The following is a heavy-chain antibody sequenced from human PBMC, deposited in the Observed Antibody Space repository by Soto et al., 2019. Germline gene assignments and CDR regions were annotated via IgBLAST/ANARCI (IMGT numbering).Heavy chain of an antibody. J-gene: IGHJ6*03. CDR1: GGSFSGYY. CDR2: INHSGST. CDR3: ARGRRGCPSSSGGSCYSPGGSYYYYYMDV. Sequence: PSETLSLTCAVYGGSFSGYYWSWIRQPPGKGLEWIGEINHSGSTNYNPSLKSRVTISVDTSKNQFSLKLSSVTAADTAVYYCARGRRGCPSSSGGSCYSPGGSYYYYYMDVWGKGTTVTVSS. D-gene: IGHD2-15*01. V-gene: IGHV4-34*01.